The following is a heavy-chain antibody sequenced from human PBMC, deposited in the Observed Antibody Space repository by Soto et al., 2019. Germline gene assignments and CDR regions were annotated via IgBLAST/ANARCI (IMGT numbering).Heavy chain of an antibody. J-gene: IGHJ4*02. D-gene: IGHD5-18*01. V-gene: IGHV4-59*08. CDR3: ARHRYSYGVYYFDY. CDR2: TYYSGST. Sequence: PSETLSLTCIVSGGSISNYYWSWIRQPPGKGLEWIGYTYYSGSTNYNPSLTSRVTISVDTSKNQFSLKLSSVTAADTAVYYCARHRYSYGVYYFDYWGQGTLVTVSS. CDR1: GGSISNYY.